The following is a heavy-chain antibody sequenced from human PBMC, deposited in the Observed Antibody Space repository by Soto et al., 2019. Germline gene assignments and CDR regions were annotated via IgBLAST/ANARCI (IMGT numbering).Heavy chain of an antibody. D-gene: IGHD6-19*01. Sequence: SETLSLTCAVSSGSITSSNWWSWVRQPPGKGLEWIGEIYHSGSTNYNPSLKSRVTISVDKSKNVFSLKLSSVTAADTAMYYCAGGAVAGTSPAYWGQGTLVT. CDR3: AGGAVAGTSPAY. V-gene: IGHV4-4*02. CDR1: SGSITSSNW. J-gene: IGHJ4*02. CDR2: IYHSGST.